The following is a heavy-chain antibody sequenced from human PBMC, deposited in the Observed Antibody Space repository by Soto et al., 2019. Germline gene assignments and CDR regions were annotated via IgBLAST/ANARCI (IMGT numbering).Heavy chain of an antibody. Sequence: QVPLVQSGAEVKKPGASVKVSCKASGYTFTSYGISWVRQAPGQGLEWMGWISAYNGNTNYAQKPQGRVTMTTETSTSTAYMELRSMRSYDTAVYYCARASYCGGDCYPPCYYYYGMDVWGQGTTVTVSS. CDR1: GYTFTSYG. CDR3: ARASYCGGDCYPPCYYYYGMDV. V-gene: IGHV1-18*01. J-gene: IGHJ6*02. CDR2: ISAYNGNT. D-gene: IGHD2-21*02.